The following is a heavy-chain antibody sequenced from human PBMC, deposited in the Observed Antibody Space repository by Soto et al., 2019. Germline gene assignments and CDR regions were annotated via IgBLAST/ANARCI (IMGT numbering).Heavy chain of an antibody. D-gene: IGHD2-15*01. Sequence: EASVKVSCKASGGTFSTYPINWVRQAPGQGLEWMGGIIPFFGTTHSAQKFQGRLTITADESTSTTYMELSSLRSEDTAVYYCASRPVMEVAQYGNWFDPWGQGTLVTVSS. CDR2: IIPFFGTT. V-gene: IGHV1-69*13. J-gene: IGHJ5*02. CDR1: GGTFSTYP. CDR3: ASRPVMEVAQYGNWFDP.